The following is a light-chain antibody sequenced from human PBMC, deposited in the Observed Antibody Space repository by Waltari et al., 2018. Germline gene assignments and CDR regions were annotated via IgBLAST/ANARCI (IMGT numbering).Light chain of an antibody. CDR3: CSFPGSHWV. Sequence: QSALTQPRPVSGSPGQSVTLDCTGTSGDVSGYNYVSWYQQLSDNVPKLILYDFPKRPAGVPDRFSGSKSGSTASLTISGLQADDEADYYCCSFPGSHWVFGGGTKVTVL. CDR2: DFP. J-gene: IGLJ3*02. CDR1: SGDVSGYNY. V-gene: IGLV2-11*01.